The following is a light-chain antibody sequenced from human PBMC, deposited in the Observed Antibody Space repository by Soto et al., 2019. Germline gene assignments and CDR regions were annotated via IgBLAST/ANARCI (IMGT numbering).Light chain of an antibody. CDR2: GAS. CDR3: QQYSSSPGT. V-gene: IGKV3-20*01. J-gene: IGKJ1*01. CDR1: QSVRSNY. Sequence: EIVLTQSPCTLSLSPGERATLSCRASQSVRSNYLAWYQQKPGQAPRLLIYGASSRATGIPDRFSGSGSGTAFTLTISRLEPEDFAVYYCQQYSSSPGTFGQGTKVEIK.